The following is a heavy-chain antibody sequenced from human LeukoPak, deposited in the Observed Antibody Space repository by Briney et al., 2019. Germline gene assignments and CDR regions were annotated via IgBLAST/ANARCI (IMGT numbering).Heavy chain of an antibody. CDR1: GGSISSYY. CDR3: ARGTYYDFWSGPDAFDI. CDR2: IYYSGST. J-gene: IGHJ3*02. D-gene: IGHD3-3*01. V-gene: IGHV4-59*01. Sequence: PSETQSLTCTVSGGSISSYYWSWIRQPPGKGREWIGYIYYSGSTNYNPSLKSRVTISVDTSRNQFSLKLSSVTAAYTAVYYCARGTYYDFWSGPDAFDIWGQGTMVTVSS.